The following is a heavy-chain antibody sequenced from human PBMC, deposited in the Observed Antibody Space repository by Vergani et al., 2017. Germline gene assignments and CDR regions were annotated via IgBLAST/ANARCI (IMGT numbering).Heavy chain of an antibody. D-gene: IGHD5-18*01. J-gene: IGHJ4*02. V-gene: IGHV4-39*07. Sequence: QLQLQESGPGLVKPSETLSLTCTVSGGSISSSSYYWGWIRQPPGKGLEWIGSIYYSGSTYYNPSLKSRVTISVDTSKNQFSLKLSSVTAADTAVYYCARGGKGRGYSYGRFDYWGQGTLVTVSS. CDR3: ARGGKGRGYSYGRFDY. CDR2: IYYSGST. CDR1: GGSISSSSYY.